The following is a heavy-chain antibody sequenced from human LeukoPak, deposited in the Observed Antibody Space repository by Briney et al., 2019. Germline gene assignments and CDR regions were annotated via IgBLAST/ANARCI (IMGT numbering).Heavy chain of an antibody. D-gene: IGHD5-24*01. CDR2: ISGSGGNT. J-gene: IGHJ4*02. Sequence: GGSLRLSCAASGFTFSSYGMHWVRQAPGKGLEWISLISGSGGNTKYADSVKGRFTTSRDNSKSTLYLQMNSLRAEDTAVYYCAKGPRWLGIAYFDYWGQGTLVTVSS. CDR3: AKGPRWLGIAYFDY. V-gene: IGHV3-23*01. CDR1: GFTFSSYG.